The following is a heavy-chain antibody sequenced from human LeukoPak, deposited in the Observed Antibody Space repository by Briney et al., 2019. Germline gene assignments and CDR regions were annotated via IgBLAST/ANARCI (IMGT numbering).Heavy chain of an antibody. CDR2: IKQDGSEK. CDR1: GITFFTYA. J-gene: IGHJ4*02. V-gene: IGHV3-7*01. D-gene: IGHD6-13*01. Sequence: GGSLRLSCAASGITFFTYAMTWVRQAPGKGLEWVANIKQDGSEKYYVDSVKGRFTISRDNAKNSLYLQMNSLRAEDTAVYYCATRGIAAAARLVDYWGQGTLVTVSS. CDR3: ATRGIAAAARLVDY.